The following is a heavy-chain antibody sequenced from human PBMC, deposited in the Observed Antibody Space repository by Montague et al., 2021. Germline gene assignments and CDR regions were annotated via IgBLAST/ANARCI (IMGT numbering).Heavy chain of an antibody. J-gene: IGHJ6*03. CDR3: ARERDRYYYMDI. V-gene: IGHV4-38-2*02. Sequence: SETLSLTCTVSRSLINSDYYWGWIRPPPGKGLEWMGSVSPGGRTYYNPSLKSRVTISVDTSNNHFSLKLSSVTAADTAMYYCARERDRYYYMDIWGKGPRSPSL. CDR1: RSLINSDYY. CDR2: VSPGGRT.